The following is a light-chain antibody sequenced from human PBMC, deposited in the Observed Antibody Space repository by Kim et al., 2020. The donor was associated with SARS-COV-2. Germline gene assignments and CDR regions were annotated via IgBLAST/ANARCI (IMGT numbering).Light chain of an antibody. CDR3: QSSDNNELWV. CDR2: EGD. CDR1: SGNIEYNS. J-gene: IGLJ3*02. V-gene: IGLV6-57*04. Sequence: NFMLTQPHSVSESPGKTVTISCTRSSGNIEYNSVQWFQQRPVSAPTTLIYEGDQRPSGVPDRFSGSLDISSNSASVTISGLQPDDEADYYCQSSDNNELWVLGGGTQLTVL.